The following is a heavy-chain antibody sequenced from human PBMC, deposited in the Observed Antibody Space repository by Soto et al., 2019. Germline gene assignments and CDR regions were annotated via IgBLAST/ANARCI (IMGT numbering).Heavy chain of an antibody. CDR3: ARHFSGYSYRYWFDP. CDR1: GGSISSSSYY. J-gene: IGHJ5*02. V-gene: IGHV4-39*01. Sequence: SETLSLTCTVSGGSISSSSYYWGWIRQPPGKGLEWIGSIYYSGSTYYNPSLKSRVTISVDTSKNQFSLKLSSVTAADTAVYYCARHFSGYSYRYWFDPWGQGTLVTVSS. D-gene: IGHD5-18*01. CDR2: IYYSGST.